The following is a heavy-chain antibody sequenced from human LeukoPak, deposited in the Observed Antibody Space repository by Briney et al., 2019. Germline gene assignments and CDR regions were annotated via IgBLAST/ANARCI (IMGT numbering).Heavy chain of an antibody. D-gene: IGHD2-21*01. Sequence: SETLSLTCTVSGYSISSGYYWGWIRQPPGKGLEWIGSIYHSGSTYYNPSLKSRVTISVDTSKNQFSLKLSSVTAADTAVYYCARADSSYYYMDVWGKGTTVTISS. V-gene: IGHV4-38-2*02. J-gene: IGHJ6*03. CDR1: GYSISSGYY. CDR3: ARADSSYYYMDV. CDR2: IYHSGST.